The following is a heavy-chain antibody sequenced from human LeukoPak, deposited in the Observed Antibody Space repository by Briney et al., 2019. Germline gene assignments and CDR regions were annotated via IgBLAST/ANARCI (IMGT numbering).Heavy chain of an antibody. V-gene: IGHV1-8*01. D-gene: IGHD3-10*01. J-gene: IGHJ4*02. CDR3: TKRSNFDF. Sequence: GASVKVSCKASGYTFTSYDINWVRQAPGQGLEWMGWINPSSGNTRLAQKFQGRLFLTRDTSINTGYMELTSLRSDDTAVYYCTKRSNFDFWGQGTMVAVSS. CDR2: INPSSGNT. CDR1: GYTFTSYD.